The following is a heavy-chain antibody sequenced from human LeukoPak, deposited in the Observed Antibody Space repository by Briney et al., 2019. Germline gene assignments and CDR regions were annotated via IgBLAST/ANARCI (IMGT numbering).Heavy chain of an antibody. CDR2: ISTYNGNT. V-gene: IGHV1-18*01. J-gene: IGHJ4*02. Sequence: ASVKVSCKAAGYMFTSYGIRWVRQAPGQGLEWMGWISTYNGNTNYAQKFQGRVTMTTDTSTSTAYMELRSLGSDDTAIYSCARRGTYLDYWGQGTLVTVSS. D-gene: IGHD1-1*01. CDR1: GYMFTSYG. CDR3: ARRGTYLDY.